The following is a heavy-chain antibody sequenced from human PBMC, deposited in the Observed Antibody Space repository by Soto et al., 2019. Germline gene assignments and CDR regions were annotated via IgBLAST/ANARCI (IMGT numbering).Heavy chain of an antibody. V-gene: IGHV4-59*01. Sequence: PSETLSLTCTVSGGSISSYYWSWIRQPPGKGLEWIGYIYYSGSTNYNPSLKSRVTISVDTPKNQFSLKLSSVTAADTAVYYCARDGDLLGFDPWGQGTLVTVSS. J-gene: IGHJ5*02. CDR1: GGSISSYY. CDR2: IYYSGST. D-gene: IGHD3-10*01. CDR3: ARDGDLLGFDP.